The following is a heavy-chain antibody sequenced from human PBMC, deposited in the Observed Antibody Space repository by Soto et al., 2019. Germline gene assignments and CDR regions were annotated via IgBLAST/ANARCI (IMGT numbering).Heavy chain of an antibody. J-gene: IGHJ3*02. CDR3: SRDRGLPRFPHAFDI. Sequence: KGPEWVSVSGGNGGSAYYADSVKGGFTISRDKHKNTLYLQMNSLRAEDTAVYYCSRDRGLPRFPHAFDISGQRP. V-gene: IGHV3-23*01. D-gene: IGHD2-21*01. CDR2: SGGNGGSA.